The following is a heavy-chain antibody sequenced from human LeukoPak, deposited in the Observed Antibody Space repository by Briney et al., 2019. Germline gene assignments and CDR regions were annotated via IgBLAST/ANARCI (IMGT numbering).Heavy chain of an antibody. CDR1: GGSFSSSSYY. Sequence: SETLSLTCAVYGGSFSSSSYYWGWIRQPPGKGLEWIGSIYYSGSTYYNSSLKSRVTISVDTSKNQFSLKLSSVTAADTAVYYCARGPELDYWGQGTLVTVSS. J-gene: IGHJ4*02. CDR3: ARGPELDY. CDR2: IYYSGST. V-gene: IGHV4-39*07.